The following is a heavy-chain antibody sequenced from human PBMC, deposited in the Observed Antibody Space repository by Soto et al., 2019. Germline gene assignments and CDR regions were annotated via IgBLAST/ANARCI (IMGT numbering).Heavy chain of an antibody. D-gene: IGHD4-17*01. Sequence: ASVKVSCKASGGTFSSYTISWVRQAPGQGLEWMGRIIPILGIANYAQKFQGRVTITADKSTSTAYMELSSLRSEDTAVYYCAREMDYGDYESLYDYWGQGTLVTVSS. J-gene: IGHJ4*02. CDR1: GGTFSSYT. CDR2: IIPILGIA. V-gene: IGHV1-69*04. CDR3: AREMDYGDYESLYDY.